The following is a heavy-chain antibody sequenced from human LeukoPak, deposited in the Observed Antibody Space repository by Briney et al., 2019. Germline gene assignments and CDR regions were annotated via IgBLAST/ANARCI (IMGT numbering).Heavy chain of an antibody. CDR1: GYTFTSYG. D-gene: IGHD3-3*01. V-gene: IGHV1-18*01. Sequence: ASVKVSCKASGYTFTSYGISWVRQAPGQGLEWMGWISAYNGNTNYAQKLQGRVTMTTGTSTSTAYMELRSLRSDDTAVYYCARVYDFWGQSPSYFDYWGQGTLVTVSS. CDR3: ARVYDFWGQSPSYFDY. CDR2: ISAYNGNT. J-gene: IGHJ4*02.